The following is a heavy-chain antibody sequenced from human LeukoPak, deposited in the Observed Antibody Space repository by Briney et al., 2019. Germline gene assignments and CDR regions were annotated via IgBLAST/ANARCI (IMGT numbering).Heavy chain of an antibody. Sequence: PSETLSLTCTVSGGSISSYYWSWIRQPPGKGLEWIGYIYYSGSTNYNPSPKSRVTISVDTSKNQFSLKLSSVTAADTAVYYCARARSGLKSGMDVWGQGTTVTVSS. CDR1: GGSISSYY. V-gene: IGHV4-59*01. CDR2: IYYSGST. CDR3: ARARSGLKSGMDV. D-gene: IGHD3-3*01. J-gene: IGHJ6*02.